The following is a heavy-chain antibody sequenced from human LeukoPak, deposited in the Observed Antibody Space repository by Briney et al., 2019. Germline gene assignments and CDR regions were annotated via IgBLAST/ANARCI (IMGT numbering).Heavy chain of an antibody. CDR2: ITGSSSTI. D-gene: IGHD1-26*01. V-gene: IGHV3-48*02. CDR1: GFTFSDYS. CDR3: ARSVGHFDY. Sequence: GGSLRLSCVDSGFTFSDYSMNWVRQAPGKGLEWVSYITGSSSTIHYADSVKGRFTISRDNVKKSLYLQLNSLRDEDTAVYYCARSVGHFDYWGQGTLVTVSS. J-gene: IGHJ4*02.